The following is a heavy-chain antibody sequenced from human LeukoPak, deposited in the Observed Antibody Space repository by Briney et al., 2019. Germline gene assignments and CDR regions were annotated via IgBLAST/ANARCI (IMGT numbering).Heavy chain of an antibody. J-gene: IGHJ4*02. CDR1: GFTFSSYG. Sequence: GRSLSLSCAVSGFTFSSYGMLWVSQAPGKGLEWVAVIWYDGSNKYYADSVKRRFTISRDNSKNTLYLQMNSLRAEDTAVYYCARIMSTLAGLRYFDWLFPFYYWGQGTLVTVSS. V-gene: IGHV3-33*08. D-gene: IGHD3-9*01. CDR3: ARIMSTLAGLRYFDWLFPFYY. CDR2: IWYDGSNK.